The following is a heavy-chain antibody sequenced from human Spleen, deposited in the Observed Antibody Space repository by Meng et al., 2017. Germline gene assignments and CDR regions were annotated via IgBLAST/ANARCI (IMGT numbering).Heavy chain of an antibody. D-gene: IGHD5-18*01. CDR2: INHSGST. Sequence: QGQLQQWGAGLFKPSETLSPTCVVYGGAFSGYYWSWIRQPPGKGLEWIGEINHSGSTNYNPSLRSRITVSVDTSKKQFSLKLTSVTAADTAVYYCARGDSYNIQFFHYWGQGTLVTVSS. V-gene: IGHV4-34*01. CDR1: GGAFSGYY. CDR3: ARGDSYNIQFFHY. J-gene: IGHJ4*02.